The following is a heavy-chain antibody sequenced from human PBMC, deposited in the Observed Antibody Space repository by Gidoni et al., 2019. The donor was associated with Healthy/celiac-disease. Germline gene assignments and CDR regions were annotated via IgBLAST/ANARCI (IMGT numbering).Heavy chain of an antibody. CDR1: GFTFSSYS. J-gene: IGHJ4*02. D-gene: IGHD3-10*01. CDR2: ISSSSSYI. Sequence: EVQLVESGGGLVKPGVSLRLSCAASGFTFSSYSMNWVRQAPGKGLEWVSSISSSSSYIYYADSVKGRFTISRDNAKNSLYLQMNSLRAEDTAVYYCARGGPLYYYGSGSLFDYWGQGTLVTVSS. V-gene: IGHV3-21*01. CDR3: ARGGPLYYYGSGSLFDY.